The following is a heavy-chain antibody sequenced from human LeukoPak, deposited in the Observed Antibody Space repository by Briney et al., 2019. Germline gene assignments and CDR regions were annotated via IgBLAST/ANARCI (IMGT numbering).Heavy chain of an antibody. V-gene: IGHV4-61*02. D-gene: IGHD2-2*01. CDR2: IYTSGST. J-gene: IGHJ6*03. CDR1: GGSISSGSYY. Sequence: SETLSLTCTVSGGSISSGSYYWSWIRQPAGKGLEWIGRIYTSGSTNYNPSLKSRVTMSVDTSKNQFSLKLSSVTAADTAVYYCARDTQYCSSTSCYYYYMDVWGKGTTVTVSS. CDR3: ARDTQYCSSTSCYYYYMDV.